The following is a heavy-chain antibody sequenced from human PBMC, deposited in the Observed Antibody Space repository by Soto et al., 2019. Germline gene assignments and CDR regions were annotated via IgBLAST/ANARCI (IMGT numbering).Heavy chain of an antibody. CDR3: ATGRSSLYYYYYYMDV. V-gene: IGHV1-24*01. CDR2: FDPEDGET. D-gene: IGHD6-13*01. J-gene: IGHJ6*03. CDR1: GYTLTELS. Sequence: ASVKVSCKVSGYTLTELSMHWVRQAPGKGLEWMGGFDPEDGETIYAQKFQGRVTMTEDTSTDTAYMELSSLRSEDTAVYYCATGRSSLYYYYYYMDVWGKGTTVTVSS.